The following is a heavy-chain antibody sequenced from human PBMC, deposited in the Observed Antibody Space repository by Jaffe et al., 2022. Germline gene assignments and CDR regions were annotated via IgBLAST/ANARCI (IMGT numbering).Heavy chain of an antibody. Sequence: QVQLVESGGGVVQPGGSLRLSCAASGFTFSSYGMHWVRQAPGKGLEWVAFIRYDGSNKYYADSVKGRFTISRDNSKNTLYLQMNSLRAEDTAVYYCAKGGQDYSNYDDYYYYYYYMDVWGKGTTVTVSS. CDR3: AKGGQDYSNYDDYYYYYYYMDV. V-gene: IGHV3-30*02. D-gene: IGHD4-4*01. CDR1: GFTFSSYG. CDR2: IRYDGSNK. J-gene: IGHJ6*03.